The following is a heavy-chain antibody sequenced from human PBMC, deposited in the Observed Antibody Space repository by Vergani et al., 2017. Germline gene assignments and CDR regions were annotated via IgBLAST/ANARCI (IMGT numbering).Heavy chain of an antibody. D-gene: IGHD3-22*01. CDR3: AKDETYYYDSSGSNFDS. J-gene: IGHJ4*02. V-gene: IGHV3-9*01. CDR2: ISWNSGST. CDR1: GFTFDDYA. Sequence: EVQLVESGGGLVQPGRSLRLSCAASGFTFDDYAMHWVRQAPGKGLEWVSGISWNSGSTGYADSVKGRFTISRDNAKNSLYLQLNSLRAEDKALYYCAKDETYYYDSSGSNFDSWGQGTLVTVSA.